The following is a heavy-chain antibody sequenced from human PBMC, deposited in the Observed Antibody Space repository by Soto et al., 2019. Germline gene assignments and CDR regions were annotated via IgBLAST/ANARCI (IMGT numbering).Heavy chain of an antibody. Sequence: GASVKVSCKASGYTFTSYVISLVRQAPGKGLEWMGWISAYNGNTNYAQKLQGRVTMTTDTSTSTAYMELRSLRSDDTAVYYCARDFGRSSSSYYYSGMDVWGQGTTVTVSS. CDR3: ARDFGRSSSSYYYSGMDV. CDR1: GYTFTSYV. CDR2: ISAYNGNT. J-gene: IGHJ6*02. D-gene: IGHD6-6*01. V-gene: IGHV1-18*01.